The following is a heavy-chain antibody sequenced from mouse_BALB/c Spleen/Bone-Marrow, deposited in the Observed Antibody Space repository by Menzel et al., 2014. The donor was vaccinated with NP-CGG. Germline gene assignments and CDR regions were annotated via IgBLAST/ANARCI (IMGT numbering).Heavy chain of an antibody. CDR2: ISSGGST. Sequence: EVQVVESGGGLVKPGGSLKLSCAASGFTFSSYAMSWVRPTPEKRLEWVASISSGGSTYYPDSVKGRFTISRDNARNILYLQMSSLRSEDTAMYYCASPLYYGLHYYAMDYWGQGTSVTVSS. CDR1: GFTFSSYA. V-gene: IGHV5-6-5*01. J-gene: IGHJ4*01. D-gene: IGHD1-2*01. CDR3: ASPLYYGLHYYAMDY.